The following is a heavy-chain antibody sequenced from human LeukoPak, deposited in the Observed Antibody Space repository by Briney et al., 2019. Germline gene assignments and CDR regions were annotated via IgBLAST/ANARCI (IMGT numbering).Heavy chain of an antibody. CDR2: IKSKTDGGTT. Sequence: GGSLRLSCAASGFTFSNAWMSWVRQAPGKGLEWVGRIKSKTDGGTTDYAAPVKGRFTISRDDSKNTLYLQMNSLKTEDTAVYYCTTDLVGVFWSGYYLTSDEYYFDYWGQGTLVTVSS. CDR1: GFTFSNAW. CDR3: TTDLVGVFWSGYYLTSDEYYFDY. J-gene: IGHJ4*02. D-gene: IGHD3-3*01. V-gene: IGHV3-15*01.